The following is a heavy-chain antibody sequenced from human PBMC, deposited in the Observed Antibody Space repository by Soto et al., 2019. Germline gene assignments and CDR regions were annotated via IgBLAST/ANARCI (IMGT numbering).Heavy chain of an antibody. CDR2: IGTAGDT. D-gene: IGHD3-22*01. CDR1: GFTFRSYD. J-gene: IGHJ3*02. V-gene: IGHV3-13*01. CDR3: VRGGHDSSGITADDAFDI. Sequence: EVQLVESGGGLVQPGGSLRLSCAASGFTFRSYDMHWVRQPAGRGLEWVSAIGTAGDTYYPDSVKGRFIISRENANNAFYLQLNILRAGDTAVYYCVRGGHDSSGITADDAFDIWGQGTMVTVSS.